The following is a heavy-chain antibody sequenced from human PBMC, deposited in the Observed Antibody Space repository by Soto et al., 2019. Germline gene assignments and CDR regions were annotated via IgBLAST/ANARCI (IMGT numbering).Heavy chain of an antibody. V-gene: IGHV3-48*03. J-gene: IGHJ6*02. CDR3: ARDGTLSYYYYGMDV. D-gene: IGHD1-7*01. CDR1: GFTFSSYE. Sequence: SLRLSCAASGFTFSSYEMNWVRQAPGKGLEWVSYISSSGSTIYYADSVKGRFTISRDNAKNSLYLQMNSLRAEDTAVYYCARDGTLSYYYYGMDVWGQGTTVTVSS. CDR2: ISSSGSTI.